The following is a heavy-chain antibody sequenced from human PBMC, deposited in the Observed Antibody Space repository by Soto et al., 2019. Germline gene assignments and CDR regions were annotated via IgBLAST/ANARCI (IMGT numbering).Heavy chain of an antibody. CDR1: GFTFSSNA. J-gene: IGHJ5*02. Sequence: EVQLLESGGGLVQPGASLRLSCVASGFTFSSNAISWVRQAPGKWLEWLSTISSSGDSTFYADSVKGRFTLSRDNARNTLYLQMKSLRAEDTAVYHCAKRSGYTYPWFDPWGQGTLVTVSS. D-gene: IGHD5-18*01. CDR2: ISSSGDST. CDR3: AKRSGYTYPWFDP. V-gene: IGHV3-23*01.